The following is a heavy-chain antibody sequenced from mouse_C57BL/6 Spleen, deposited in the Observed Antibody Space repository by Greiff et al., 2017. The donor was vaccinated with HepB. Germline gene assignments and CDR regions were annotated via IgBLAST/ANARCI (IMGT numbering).Heavy chain of an antibody. CDR3: ARLKTTVAPYYFDY. V-gene: IGHV1-80*01. CDR2: IYPGDGDT. Sequence: QVQLKESGAELVKPGASVKISCKASGYAFSSYWMNWVKQRPGKGLEWIGQIYPGDGDTNYNGKFKGKATLTADKSSSTAYMQLSSLTSEDSAVYFCARLKTTVAPYYFDYWGQGTTLTVSS. D-gene: IGHD1-1*01. J-gene: IGHJ2*01. CDR1: GYAFSSYW.